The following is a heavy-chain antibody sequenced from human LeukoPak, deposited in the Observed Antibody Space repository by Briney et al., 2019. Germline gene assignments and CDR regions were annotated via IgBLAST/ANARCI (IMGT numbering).Heavy chain of an antibody. CDR1: GGSISSYY. J-gene: IGHJ3*02. CDR3: ARRAWMDLITFGGVIPYAFDI. D-gene: IGHD3-16*02. V-gene: IGHV4-34*01. Sequence: SETLSLTCTVSGGSISSYYWSWIRQPPGKGLEWIGEINHSGSTNYNPSLKSRVTISVDTSKNQFSLKLSSVTAADTAVYYCARRAWMDLITFGGVIPYAFDIWGQGTMVTVSS. CDR2: INHSGST.